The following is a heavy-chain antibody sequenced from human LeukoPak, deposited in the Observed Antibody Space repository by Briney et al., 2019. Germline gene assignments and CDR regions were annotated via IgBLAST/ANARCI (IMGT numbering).Heavy chain of an antibody. CDR2: IIGSGGST. CDR3: AKLEGSGWSPAYY. D-gene: IGHD6-19*01. J-gene: IGHJ4*02. CDR1: AFTFSSYG. V-gene: IGHV3-23*01. Sequence: GGTLRLSCAASAFTFSSYGMSWVRQAPGKGLEWVSAIIGSGGSTYYADSVKGRFTISRDNSKNTLYLQKNSLRAEDTAVYYCAKLEGSGWSPAYYWGQGTLVTVSS.